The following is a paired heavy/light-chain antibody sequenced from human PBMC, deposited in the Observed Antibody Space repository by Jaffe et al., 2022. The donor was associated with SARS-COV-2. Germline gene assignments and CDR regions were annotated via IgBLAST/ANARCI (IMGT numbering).Light chain of an antibody. CDR2: WAS. Sequence: IVMTQSPDSLAVSLGERATVNCKSSESLLYSNNNKNYLAWYQQKPGQPPKLLIYWASTRESGVPDRFSGSGSGTDFTLTISSLQAEDVAVYYCQQYWGSPFTFGPGTNVDIK. V-gene: IGKV4-1*01. J-gene: IGKJ3*01. CDR3: QQYWGSPFT. CDR1: ESLLYSNNNKNY.
Heavy chain of an antibody. CDR2: SEYLQTP. Sequence: QVQLQESGPGLVKTTETLLLTCSVSGVSVSSGTHFWSWVRQSPGGKLEWIGHSEYLQTPSYSPSFRGRVTMSIDTSQNQLSLKMGSLTAADTAVYHCARQDRDCIGKSCYAGHMDVWGKGITVTVSS. CDR3: ARQDRDCIGKSCYAGHMDV. J-gene: IGHJ6*03. D-gene: IGHD2-15*01. V-gene: IGHV4-61*01. CDR1: GVSVSSGTHF.